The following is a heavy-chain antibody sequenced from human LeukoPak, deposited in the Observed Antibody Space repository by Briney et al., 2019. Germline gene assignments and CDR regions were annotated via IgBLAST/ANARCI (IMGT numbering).Heavy chain of an antibody. CDR2: IKPDGSLQ. Sequence: GGSLRLSCTASGFIFSSFWMAWVRQAPGKGLEWVANIKPDGSLQFYGDSVKGRFTISRDNAKNSLYLQMNNLRTEDTALYYCATSYDSSGCDWGQGTLVTVSS. CDR1: GFIFSSFW. CDR3: ATSYDSSGCD. D-gene: IGHD3-22*01. V-gene: IGHV3-7*01. J-gene: IGHJ4*02.